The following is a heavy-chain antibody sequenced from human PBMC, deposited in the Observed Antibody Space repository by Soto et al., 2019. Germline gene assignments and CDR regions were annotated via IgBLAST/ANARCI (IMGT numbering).Heavy chain of an antibody. D-gene: IGHD2-21*02. CDR2: IRDKANSYAT. CDR3: TRLYCGGDCEFDS. Sequence: GGSLRLSCAASGFTFSGSAMHWVRQASGKGLEWVGRIRDKANSYATAYTASVKGRFTISRDDSKNTAYLQMNSLKTEDTAVYYSTRLYCGGDCEFDSWGQGTLVTVSS. V-gene: IGHV3-73*01. J-gene: IGHJ4*02. CDR1: GFTFSGSA.